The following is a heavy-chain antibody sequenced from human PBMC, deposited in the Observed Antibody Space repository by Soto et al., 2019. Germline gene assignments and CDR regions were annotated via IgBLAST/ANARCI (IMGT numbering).Heavy chain of an antibody. V-gene: IGHV5-10-1*01. D-gene: IGHD3-9*01. CDR1: GYSFTSYW. J-gene: IGHJ6*02. Sequence: GESLKISCKGSGYSFTSYWISWVRQMPGKGLEWMGRIDPSDSYTNYSPSFQGHVTISADKSISTAYLQWSSLKASDTAMYYCASTYYDILTGYPGVVDVWGQGTTVTVS. CDR2: IDPSDSYT. CDR3: ASTYYDILTGYPGVVDV.